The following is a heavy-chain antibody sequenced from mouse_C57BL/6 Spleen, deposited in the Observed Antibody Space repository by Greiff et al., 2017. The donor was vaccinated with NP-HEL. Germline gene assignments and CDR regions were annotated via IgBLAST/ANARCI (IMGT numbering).Heavy chain of an antibody. CDR1: GFTFSDYG. V-gene: IGHV5-17*01. J-gene: IGHJ4*01. Sequence: EVQLVESGGGLVKPGGSLKLSCAASGFTFSDYGMHWVRQAPEKGLEWVAYISSGSSTISYADTVKGRFTISRDNAKNTLFLQMTSLRSEDTAMYYCARGDGSSNYAMDYWGQGTSVTVSS. D-gene: IGHD1-1*01. CDR2: ISSGSSTI. CDR3: ARGDGSSNYAMDY.